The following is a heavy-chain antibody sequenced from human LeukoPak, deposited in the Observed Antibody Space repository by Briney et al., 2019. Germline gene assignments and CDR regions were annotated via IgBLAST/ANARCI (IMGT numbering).Heavy chain of an antibody. D-gene: IGHD3-22*01. Sequence: GSSVKVSCKASGGTFSSYAISWVRQAPGQGLEWMGGIIPIFGTANYALKFQGRVTITTDESTSTAYMELSSLRSEDTAVYYCARAYYDSSGYYLFDYWGQGTLVTVSS. CDR3: ARAYYDSSGYYLFDY. CDR1: GGTFSSYA. CDR2: IIPIFGTA. V-gene: IGHV1-69*05. J-gene: IGHJ4*02.